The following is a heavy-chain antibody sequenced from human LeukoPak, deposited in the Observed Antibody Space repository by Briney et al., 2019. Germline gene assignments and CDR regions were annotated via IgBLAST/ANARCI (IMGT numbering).Heavy chain of an antibody. CDR1: SDSISTYY. V-gene: IGHV4-59*01. D-gene: IGHD5-24*01. Sequence: MSSETLSLTCTVSSDSISTYYWSWIRQPPGKGLEWIGYISYSGSTNYNPSLKSRVTISVDTSKDQFSLKLSSVTAADTAVYYCARAKRWRLEPNAFDIWGQGTMVTVSS. CDR3: ARAKRWRLEPNAFDI. CDR2: ISYSGST. J-gene: IGHJ3*02.